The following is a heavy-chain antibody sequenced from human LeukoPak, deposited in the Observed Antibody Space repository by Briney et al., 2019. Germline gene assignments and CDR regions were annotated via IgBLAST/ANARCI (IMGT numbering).Heavy chain of an antibody. Sequence: SVKVSCKASGGTFSSYAISWVRQAPGQGLEWMGGIIPIFGTANYAQKFQGRVTITTDESTSTAYMELSSLRSEDTAVYYCARGRDLEEAGPGVVFDIWGKGKMVTVS. V-gene: IGHV1-69*05. CDR3: ARGRDLEEAGPGVVFDI. J-gene: IGHJ3*02. CDR1: GGTFSSYA. CDR2: IIPIFGTA. D-gene: IGHD6-13*01.